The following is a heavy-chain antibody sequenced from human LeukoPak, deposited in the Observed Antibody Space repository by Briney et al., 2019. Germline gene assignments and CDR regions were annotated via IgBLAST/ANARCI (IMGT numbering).Heavy chain of an antibody. CDR2: IYHSGST. Sequence: SETLSLTCAVSGYSISSGYYWGWIRQPPGKGLEWIGSIYHSGSTYYNPSLKSRVTISVDTSKNQFSLKLSSVTAADTAVYYCARGSILAGFDHWGQGTLVTVSS. CDR1: GYSISSGYY. V-gene: IGHV4-38-2*01. J-gene: IGHJ4*02. D-gene: IGHD5-24*01. CDR3: ARGSILAGFDH.